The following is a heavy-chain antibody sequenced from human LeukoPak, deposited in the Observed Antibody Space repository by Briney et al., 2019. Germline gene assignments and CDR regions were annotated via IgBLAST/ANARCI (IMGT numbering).Heavy chain of an antibody. J-gene: IGHJ6*02. V-gene: IGHV4-59*01. CDR2: IYYSGST. CDR3: ARAELGYYDGQFWGMDV. D-gene: IGHD3-22*01. CDR1: GGSISSYY. Sequence: SETLSLTCTVSGGSISSYYWSWIRQPPGKGLEWIGYIYYSGSTNYNPSLKSRVTISVDTSKNQFSLKLSSVTAADTAVYYCARAELGYYDGQFWGMDVWGQGTTVTVSS.